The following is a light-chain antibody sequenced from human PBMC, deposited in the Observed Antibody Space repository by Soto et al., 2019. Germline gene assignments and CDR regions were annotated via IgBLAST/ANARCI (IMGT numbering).Light chain of an antibody. J-gene: IGKJ3*01. Sequence: DIQLTQSPSSLSASVGDRVTITCRAGQNIGNYLNWYQQKPGKAPRLLIHAGSTTESGVPSSFSGRGAGTNFTLTIGSLQPEDFATYYCQHSDSTLVFTFGPGTRV. CDR2: AGS. V-gene: IGKV1-39*01. CDR3: QHSDSTLVFT. CDR1: QNIGNY.